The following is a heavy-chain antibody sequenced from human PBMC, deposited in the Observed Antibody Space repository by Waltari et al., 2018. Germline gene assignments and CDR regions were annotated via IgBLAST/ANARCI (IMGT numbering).Heavy chain of an antibody. Sequence: QVHLVESGGGVVQPGKSLRLSCAASGFTFSNYGIHWVRQAPVKGLEWVASISYDGNDKYYADSMQGRFTISRDNSKNTVFLQMHSLRSEDTALFYCAKPAHSYGFSAADAWGQGTLVTVSS. CDR3: AKPAHSYGFSAADA. CDR2: ISYDGNDK. J-gene: IGHJ5*02. V-gene: IGHV3-30*18. CDR1: GFTFSNYG. D-gene: IGHD3-16*01.